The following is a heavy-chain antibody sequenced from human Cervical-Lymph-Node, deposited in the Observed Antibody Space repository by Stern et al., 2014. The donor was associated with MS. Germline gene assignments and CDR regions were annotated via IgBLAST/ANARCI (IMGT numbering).Heavy chain of an antibody. Sequence: QVQLVQSGAEVKKPGASVKVSCKASGYTFTDYYLHWARQATGQGLEWMGWINPNSGGTNYAQKFQGWVTMTRDTSISTAYMEFSRLRSDDMAVYYCARSESGYGIYTFDIWGQGTMVTVSS. D-gene: IGHD5-12*01. CDR3: ARSESGYGIYTFDI. V-gene: IGHV1-2*04. J-gene: IGHJ3*02. CDR1: GYTFTDYY. CDR2: INPNSGGT.